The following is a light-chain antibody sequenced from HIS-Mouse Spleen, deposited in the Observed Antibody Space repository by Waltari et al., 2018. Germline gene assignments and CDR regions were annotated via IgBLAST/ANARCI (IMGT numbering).Light chain of an antibody. V-gene: IGLV2-23*01. CDR3: CSYAGSSTWV. J-gene: IGLJ3*02. CDR2: EGS. CDR1: SSDVGSYNL. Sequence: QSALTQPASVSGSPGQSITISCTGTSSDVGSYNLVSWYQQPPGKAPKLMIYEGSKRPSGVSNRFSGSKSGNTASLTISGLQAEDEADYYCCSYAGSSTWVFSGGTKLTVL.